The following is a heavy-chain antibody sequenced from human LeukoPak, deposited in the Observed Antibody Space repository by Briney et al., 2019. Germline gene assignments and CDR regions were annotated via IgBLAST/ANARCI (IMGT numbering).Heavy chain of an antibody. J-gene: IGHJ3*02. CDR2: IYNSGST. V-gene: IGHV4-59*08. Sequence: GSLRLSCAASGFTFSDHWMDWVRQPPGKGLECIGYIYNSGSTNYNPSLKSRVSISVDTSKNQFSLKLSSVTAADTAVYYCARSAIDAFDIWGQGTMVTVSS. CDR3: ARSAIDAFDI. CDR1: GFTFSDHW.